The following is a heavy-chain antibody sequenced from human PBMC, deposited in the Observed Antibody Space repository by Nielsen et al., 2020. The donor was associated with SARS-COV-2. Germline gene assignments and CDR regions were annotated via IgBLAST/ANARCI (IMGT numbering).Heavy chain of an antibody. Sequence: SETLSLTCTVSGGSISSSSYYWGWIRQPPGKGLEWNGSIYYSGSTYYNPSLKSRVTISVDTSKNQFSLELSSVTAADTAVYYCARQGVTGTTSDYYGMDVWGQGTTVTVSS. CDR1: GGSISSSSYY. D-gene: IGHD1-7*01. J-gene: IGHJ6*02. V-gene: IGHV4-39*01. CDR3: ARQGVTGTTSDYYGMDV. CDR2: IYYSGST.